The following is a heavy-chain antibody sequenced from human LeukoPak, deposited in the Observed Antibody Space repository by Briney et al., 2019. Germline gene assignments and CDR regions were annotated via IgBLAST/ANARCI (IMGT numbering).Heavy chain of an antibody. CDR3: AELGITMIGGV. J-gene: IGHJ6*04. D-gene: IGHD3-10*02. V-gene: IGHV3-21*01. CDR1: GFTFSSYG. Sequence: GGSLRLSCAASGFTFSSYGMHWVRQAPGKGLEWLSSISGSSNYIYYADSLKGRFTISRDNAKSSLYLQMNSLRAEDTAVYYCAELGITMIGGVWGRGTTVTISS. CDR2: ISGSSNYI.